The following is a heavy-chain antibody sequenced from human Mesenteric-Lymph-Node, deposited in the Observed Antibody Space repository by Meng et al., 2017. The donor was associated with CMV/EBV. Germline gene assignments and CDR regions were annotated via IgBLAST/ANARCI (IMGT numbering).Heavy chain of an antibody. V-gene: IGHV3-15*01. J-gene: IGHJ4*02. Sequence: GGSLRLSCAASGFTVSNVWMTWVRQAPGEGLEWVGRIKSNADGGATDYAAPVKGRFTISRDDSKNTLYLQMNSLKTEDTAVYYCTTYGSGSHDYWGQGTLVTVSS. CDR3: TTYGSGSHDY. CDR1: GFTVSNVW. CDR2: IKSNADGGAT. D-gene: IGHD3-10*01.